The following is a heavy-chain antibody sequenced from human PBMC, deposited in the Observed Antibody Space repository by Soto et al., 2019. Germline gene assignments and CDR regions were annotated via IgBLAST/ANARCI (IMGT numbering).Heavy chain of an antibody. V-gene: IGHV1-46*01. J-gene: IGHJ4*02. Sequence: QVQLVQSGAEVKKPGASVQISCKASGYSLTSYYIHWLRQAPGQGLEWMGVVDPSGGSTTYAQRFQGRVAMTRDTSTSTVYLELSSLRSGDTAVYSCARKYYFDYWGQGTLVTVSS. CDR2: VDPSGGST. CDR1: GYSLTSYY. CDR3: ARKYYFDY.